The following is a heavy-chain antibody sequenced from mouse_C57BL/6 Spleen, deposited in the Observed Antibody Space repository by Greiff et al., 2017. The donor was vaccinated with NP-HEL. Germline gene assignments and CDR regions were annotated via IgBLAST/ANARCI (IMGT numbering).Heavy chain of an antibody. CDR2: IYPRDGST. CDR3: ARSSYSNYVAY. D-gene: IGHD2-5*01. V-gene: IGHV1-85*01. CDR1: GYTFTSYD. Sequence: VKLQESGPELVKPGASVKLSCKASGYTFTSYDINWVKQRPGQGLEWIGWIYPRDGSTKYNEKFKGKATLTVDTSSSTAYMELHSLTSEDSAVYFCARSSYSNYVAYWGQGTLVTVSA. J-gene: IGHJ3*01.